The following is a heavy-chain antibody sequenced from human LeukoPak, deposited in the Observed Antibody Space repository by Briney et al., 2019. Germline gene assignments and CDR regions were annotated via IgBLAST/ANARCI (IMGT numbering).Heavy chain of an antibody. CDR1: GFTFSSYS. CDR2: ISSSGSTI. Sequence: PGGSLRLSCAASGFTFSSYSMNWVRQAPGKGLEWVSYISSSGSTIYYADSVKGRFTISRDNAKNSLYPQMNSLRAEDTAVYYCARNLRSGYDKEGLGYWGQGTLVTVSS. J-gene: IGHJ4*02. V-gene: IGHV3-48*04. CDR3: ARNLRSGYDKEGLGY. D-gene: IGHD5-12*01.